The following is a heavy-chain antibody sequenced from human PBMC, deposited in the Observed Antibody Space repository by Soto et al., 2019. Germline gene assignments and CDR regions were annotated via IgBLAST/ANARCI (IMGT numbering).Heavy chain of an antibody. Sequence: VQLVESGGGVVQPGRSLRLSCAASGFTFSDYAMHWVRQAPGKGLEWVAVVSHDGRNTHYADSVKGRFTISRDSSKNTGSLEMTSLRAEDTAVYSCAKGGRPWLGTSEFNYWGQGALVTVSS. D-gene: IGHD6-19*01. CDR2: VSHDGRNT. CDR1: GFTFSDYA. V-gene: IGHV3-30*18. J-gene: IGHJ4*02. CDR3: AKGGRPWLGTSEFNY.